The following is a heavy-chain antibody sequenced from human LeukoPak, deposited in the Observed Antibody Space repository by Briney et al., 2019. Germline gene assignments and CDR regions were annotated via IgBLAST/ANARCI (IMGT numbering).Heavy chain of an antibody. CDR3: ARKWLSNAFDI. CDR1: GFTFSSYA. J-gene: IGHJ3*02. D-gene: IGHD5-12*01. CDR2: INWNGGRT. V-gene: IGHV3-20*04. Sequence: GGSLRLSCAASGFTFSSYAMSWVRQVPGKGLEWVSGINWNGGRTGYADSVKGRFTISRDNAKKSLYLQMSSLRAEDTALYYCARKWLSNAFDIWGQGTMVTVSS.